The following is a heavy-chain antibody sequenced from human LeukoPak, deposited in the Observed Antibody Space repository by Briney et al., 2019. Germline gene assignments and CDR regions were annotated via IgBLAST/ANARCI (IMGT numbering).Heavy chain of an antibody. J-gene: IGHJ4*02. D-gene: IGHD1-20*01. CDR2: LWSDGSNK. CDR3: ARDNFGFDY. Sequence: GGSLRLSCAASGFTFSSYGMHWVRQAPGKGLEWVAVLWSDGSNKYYADSVKGRFTISRDNSRNTLYLQMNSLRAEDTAVFYCARDNFGFDYWGQGTLVTVSS. CDR1: GFTFSSYG. V-gene: IGHV3-33*01.